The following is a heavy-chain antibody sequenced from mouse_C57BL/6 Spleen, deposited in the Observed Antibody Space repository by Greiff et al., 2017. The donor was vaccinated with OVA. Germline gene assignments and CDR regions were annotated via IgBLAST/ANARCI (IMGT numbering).Heavy chain of an antibody. CDR3: ARREGNYYGSSNAMDY. D-gene: IGHD1-1*01. Sequence: QVQLQQSGPGLVQPSQSLSITCTVSGFSLTSYGVHWVRQSPGKGLEWLGVIWSGGSTDYNAAFISRLSISKDNSKSQVFFKMNSLQADDTAIYYCARREGNYYGSSNAMDYWGQGTSVTVSS. V-gene: IGHV2-2*01. J-gene: IGHJ4*01. CDR1: GFSLTSYG. CDR2: IWSGGST.